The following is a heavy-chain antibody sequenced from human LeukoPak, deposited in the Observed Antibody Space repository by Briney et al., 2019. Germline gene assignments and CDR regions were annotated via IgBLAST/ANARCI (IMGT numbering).Heavy chain of an antibody. CDR1: GGTFSSYA. Sequence: GASVKVSCKASGGTFSSYAISWVRQAPGQGLEWMGWIHPKSGATNYAQKFQGRVTMTRDTSISTAYMELSSLRSDDTAVFYCARQIISTTASWGQGTLVTVSS. J-gene: IGHJ4*02. V-gene: IGHV1-2*02. CDR3: ARQIISTTAS. CDR2: IHPKSGAT. D-gene: IGHD1-1*01.